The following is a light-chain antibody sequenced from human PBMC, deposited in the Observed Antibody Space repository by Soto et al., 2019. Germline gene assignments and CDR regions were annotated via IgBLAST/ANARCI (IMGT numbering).Light chain of an antibody. J-gene: IGLJ3*02. CDR2: NNN. Sequence: QSVLTQPPSASGTPGQRVTISCSGSRSNLGSNTVNWYQQLPGTAPKLLIYNNNQRPSGVPDRFSGSRSGTSASLAISGLQSEDEADYHCAAWDDSLNGWVFGGGTKVTVL. V-gene: IGLV1-44*01. CDR3: AAWDDSLNGWV. CDR1: RSNLGSNT.